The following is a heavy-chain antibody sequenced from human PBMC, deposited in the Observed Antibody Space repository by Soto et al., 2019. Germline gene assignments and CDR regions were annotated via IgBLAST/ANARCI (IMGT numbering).Heavy chain of an antibody. J-gene: IGHJ5*02. V-gene: IGHV1-18*01. CDR1: GYTFTSYG. CDR3: ARDGGYCSGGSCYNWFDP. D-gene: IGHD2-15*01. CDR2: ISAYNGNT. Sequence: ASVKVSCKASGYTFTSYGISWVRQAPGQGLEWMGWISAYNGNTNYAQKLQGRLTMTTDTYTSTAYMELRSLRSDDTAVYYCARDGGYCSGGSCYNWFDPWGQGTLVTVSS.